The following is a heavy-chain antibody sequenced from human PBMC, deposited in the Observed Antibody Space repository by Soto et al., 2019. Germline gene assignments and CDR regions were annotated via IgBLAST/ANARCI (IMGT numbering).Heavy chain of an antibody. CDR3: AKDPRSDSSGWYVGFDY. Sequence: GGSLRLSCAASGFTLSSYGMHWVRQAPGKGLEWVAVISYDGSNKYYADSVKGRFTISRDNSKNTLYLQMNSLRAEDTAVYYCAKDPRSDSSGWYVGFDYWGQGTLVTVSS. V-gene: IGHV3-30*18. CDR2: ISYDGSNK. J-gene: IGHJ4*02. D-gene: IGHD6-19*01. CDR1: GFTLSSYG.